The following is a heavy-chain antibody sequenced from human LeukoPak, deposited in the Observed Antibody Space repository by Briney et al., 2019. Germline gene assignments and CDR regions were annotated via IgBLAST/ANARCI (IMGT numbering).Heavy chain of an antibody. CDR1: GYSIRSGYY. CDR3: ARVMEYYSNSQNWFDP. CDR2: IYHSGST. Sequence: SETLSLTCAVSGYSIRSGYYWGWIRQPPGKGLEWIGSIYHSGSTYYNPSLKSRVTISVDTSKNQFSLKLSSVTAADTAVYYCARVMEYYSNSQNWFDPWGQGTLVTVSS. V-gene: IGHV4-38-2*01. J-gene: IGHJ5*02. D-gene: IGHD4-11*01.